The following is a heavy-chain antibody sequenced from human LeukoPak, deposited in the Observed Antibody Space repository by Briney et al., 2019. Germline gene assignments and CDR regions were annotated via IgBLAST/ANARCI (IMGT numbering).Heavy chain of an antibody. Sequence: GSVKGQFTISRENAKNCLCLQMNSLRSDDTAVYYCARDRYYNILTGFRRSDGFDIWGQGTMVTVSS. CDR3: ARDRYYNILTGFRRSDGFDI. D-gene: IGHD3-9*01. J-gene: IGHJ3*02. V-gene: IGHV3-13*01.